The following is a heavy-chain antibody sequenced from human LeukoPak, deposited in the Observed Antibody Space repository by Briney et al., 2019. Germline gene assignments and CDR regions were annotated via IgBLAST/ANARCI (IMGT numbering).Heavy chain of an antibody. V-gene: IGHV3-23*01. CDR2: ISGSGGST. J-gene: IGHJ4*02. Sequence: PGGSLRLSCAASGFTFSSYAMSWVRQAPGKGLEWVSAISGSGGSTYYADSVKGRFTISRDNSKNTLYLQMNSLRAEDTAVYYCAKDDGVWLGELPGPPYFDYWGQGTLVTVSS. D-gene: IGHD3-10*01. CDR1: GFTFSSYA. CDR3: AKDDGVWLGELPGPPYFDY.